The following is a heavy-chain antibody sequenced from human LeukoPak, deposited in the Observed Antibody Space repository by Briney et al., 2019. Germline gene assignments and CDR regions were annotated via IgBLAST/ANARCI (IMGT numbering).Heavy chain of an antibody. CDR3: ARPPIYCSGGSCYSDYYGVDV. J-gene: IGHJ6*02. Sequence: NLGESLKISRRASGYSFTTYWIGWVRQMPGKGLEWMGIIYPGDSDTRYSPSFQGQVTISADKTISTAYLQWSSLKASDTAMYYCARPPIYCSGGSCYSDYYGVDVWGQGTTVTVSS. CDR1: GYSFTTYW. V-gene: IGHV5-51*01. CDR2: IYPGDSDT. D-gene: IGHD2-15*01.